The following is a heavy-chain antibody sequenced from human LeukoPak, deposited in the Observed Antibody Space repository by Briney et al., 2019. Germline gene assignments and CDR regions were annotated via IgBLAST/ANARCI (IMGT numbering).Heavy chain of an antibody. CDR1: GFTFSNYG. V-gene: IGHV3-23*01. CDR2: ISGGGGKT. D-gene: IGHD6-19*01. Sequence: QPGGSLRLSCAASGFTFSNYGMSWVRQDPGKGLEWILGISGGGGKTYYAESVKGRFTISRDNSKNTLYLQMNSLRAEDTAVYYCAKCDSPVAGDYFDYWGQGTLVTVSS. CDR3: AKCDSPVAGDYFDY. J-gene: IGHJ4*02.